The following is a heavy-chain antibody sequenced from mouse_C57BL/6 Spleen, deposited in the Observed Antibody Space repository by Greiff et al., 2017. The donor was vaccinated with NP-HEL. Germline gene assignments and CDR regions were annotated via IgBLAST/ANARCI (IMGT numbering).Heavy chain of an antibody. CDR3: TKGYCGSSYSWFAY. CDR2: IDPENGDT. CDR1: GFNIKDDY. Sequence: VQLQQSGAELVRPGASVKLSCTASGFNIKDDYMHWVKQRPEQGLEWIGWIDPENGDTEYASKFQGKATITADTSSNTAYLQLSSLTAEDTAVYYCTKGYCGSSYSWFAYWGQGTLVTVSA. D-gene: IGHD1-1*01. V-gene: IGHV14-4*01. J-gene: IGHJ3*01.